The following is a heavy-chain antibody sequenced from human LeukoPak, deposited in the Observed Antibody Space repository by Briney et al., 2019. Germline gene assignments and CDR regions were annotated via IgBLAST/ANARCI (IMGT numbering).Heavy chain of an antibody. V-gene: IGHV1-24*01. CDR3: AKSKMVRGLIRLGQSLDV. CDR1: GYTLTELS. J-gene: IGHJ6*02. Sequence: ASVKVSCKVSGYTLTELSMHWVRQAPGKGLEWMGGFDPEDGETIYAQKFQGRVTVTEDTSTDTAYMELTSLRSEDTAMYYCAKSKMVRGLIRLGQSLDVWGQGTTVTVSS. D-gene: IGHD3-10*01. CDR2: FDPEDGET.